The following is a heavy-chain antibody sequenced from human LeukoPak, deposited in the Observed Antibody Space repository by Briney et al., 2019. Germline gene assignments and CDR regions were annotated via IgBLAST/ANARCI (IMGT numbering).Heavy chain of an antibody. V-gene: IGHV1-18*01. CDR2: ISAYNGNT. Sequence: GASVKVSCKASGYTFTSYGISWVRQAPGRGLEWMGWISAYNGNTNYAQKLQGRVTMTTDTSTSTAYMELRSLRSDDTAVYYCAREFTVRGVGYFDYWGQGTLVTVSS. D-gene: IGHD3-10*01. CDR3: AREFTVRGVGYFDY. J-gene: IGHJ4*02. CDR1: GYTFTSYG.